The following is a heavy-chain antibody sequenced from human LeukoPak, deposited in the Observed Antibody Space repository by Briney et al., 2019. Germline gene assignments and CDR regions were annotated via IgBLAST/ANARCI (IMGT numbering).Heavy chain of an antibody. J-gene: IGHJ4*02. CDR2: IYPGDSDT. V-gene: IGHV5-51*01. D-gene: IGHD2-2*01. CDR1: GYSFTSYW. Sequence: GESLKISCKGSGYSFTSYWIGWVRQMPGKGLEWMGIIYPGDSDTRYSPSFQGQVTISADKSISTAYLQWSSLKASDTAMYYCASGFLGYCSSTGCRGYYFDYWGQGTLVTVSS. CDR3: ASGFLGYCSSTGCRGYYFDY.